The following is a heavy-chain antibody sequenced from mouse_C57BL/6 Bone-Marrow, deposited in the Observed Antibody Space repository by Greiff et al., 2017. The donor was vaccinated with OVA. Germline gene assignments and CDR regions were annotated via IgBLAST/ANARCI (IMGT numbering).Heavy chain of an antibody. CDR1: GYTFTSYW. J-gene: IGHJ2*01. Sequence: QVQLQQPGAELVKPGASVKLSCKASGYTFTSYWMHWVKQRPGQGLEWIGMIHPNSGSTNYNEKFKSKATLTVDKSSSTAYMQLSSLTSEDSAVYDCARDTTVVATGYFDYWGQGTTLTVSS. V-gene: IGHV1-64*01. D-gene: IGHD1-1*01. CDR3: ARDTTVVATGYFDY. CDR2: IHPNSGST.